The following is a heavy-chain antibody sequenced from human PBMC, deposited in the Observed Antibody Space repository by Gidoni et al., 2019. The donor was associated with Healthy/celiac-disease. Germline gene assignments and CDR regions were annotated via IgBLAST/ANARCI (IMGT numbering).Heavy chain of an antibody. CDR2: ISYDGSNK. CDR3: AREEDSSGYTFDY. CDR1: GFTFSSYA. Sequence: QVQLVESGGGVVQPGRSLRLSCAASGFTFSSYAMHLVRQAPGKGLEWVAVISYDGSNKYYADSVKGRFTISRDNSKNTLYLQMNSLRAEDTAVYYCAREEDSSGYTFDYWGQGTLVTVSS. V-gene: IGHV3-30-3*01. J-gene: IGHJ4*02. D-gene: IGHD3-22*01.